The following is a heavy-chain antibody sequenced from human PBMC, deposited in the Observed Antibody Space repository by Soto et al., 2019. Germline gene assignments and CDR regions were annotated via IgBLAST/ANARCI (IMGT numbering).Heavy chain of an antibody. Sequence: GGSLRLSCAASGFTFSSYSMNWVRQAPGKGLEWVSYISSSSSTIYYADSVKGRFTISRDNAKNSLYLQMNSLRDEDTAVYYCAREVRGVTTPYYYYGMDVWGQGTTVTVSS. V-gene: IGHV3-48*02. CDR1: GFTFSSYS. J-gene: IGHJ6*02. CDR2: ISSSSSTI. D-gene: IGHD4-17*01. CDR3: AREVRGVTTPYYYYGMDV.